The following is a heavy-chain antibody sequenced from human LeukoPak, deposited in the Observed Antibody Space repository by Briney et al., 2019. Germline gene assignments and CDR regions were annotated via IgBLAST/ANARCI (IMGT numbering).Heavy chain of an antibody. CDR2: INHSGST. D-gene: IGHD5-18*01. Sequence: SETLSLTCAVYGGSFSGYYWSWIRQPPGKGLEWIGEINHSGSTNYNPSLKSRVTISVDTSKNQFSLKLSSVTAADTAVYYCARHGAGYSYGYYFDYWGQGTLVTVSS. V-gene: IGHV4-34*01. CDR1: GGSFSGYY. J-gene: IGHJ4*02. CDR3: ARHGAGYSYGYYFDY.